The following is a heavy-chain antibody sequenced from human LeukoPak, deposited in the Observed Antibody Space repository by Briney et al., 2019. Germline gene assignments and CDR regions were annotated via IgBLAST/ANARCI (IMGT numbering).Heavy chain of an antibody. CDR1: GGSFSGYY. V-gene: IGHV4-34*01. Sequence: SETLSLTCAVYGGSFSGYYWSWIRQPPGKGLEWIGEINHSGSTNYNPSLKSRVTISVDTSKNQFSLKLSSVTAADTAVYYCARGCPYYYDSSGYYYGGRYYYYYYMDGCGKGTTVTVSS. J-gene: IGHJ6*03. CDR2: INHSGST. CDR3: ARGCPYYYDSSGYYYGGRYYYYYYMDG. D-gene: IGHD3-22*01.